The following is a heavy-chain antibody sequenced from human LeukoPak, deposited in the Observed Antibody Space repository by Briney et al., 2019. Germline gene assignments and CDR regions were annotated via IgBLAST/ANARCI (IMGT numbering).Heavy chain of an antibody. CDR1: GYTFTGYY. V-gene: IGHV1-2*02. D-gene: IGHD5-12*01. Sequence: ASVKVSCKASGYTFTGYYMHWVRQAPGQGLEWMGWINPNSGGTNHAQKFQGRVTMTRSTSISTVYMELSSLRSEDTAVYYCARGNTGYDGNYYYYMDVWGKGTTVTISS. J-gene: IGHJ6*03. CDR3: ARGNTGYDGNYYYYMDV. CDR2: INPNSGGT.